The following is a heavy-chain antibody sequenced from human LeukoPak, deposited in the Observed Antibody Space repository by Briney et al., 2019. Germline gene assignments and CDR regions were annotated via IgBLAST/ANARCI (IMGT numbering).Heavy chain of an antibody. CDR3: ARERRGFVPPYYYYYMDV. V-gene: IGHV1-69*06. Sequence: VKVSCKASGYTFTSYGISWVRQAPGQGLEWMGGILPIIDTADYAQKFQGRVTITADISTGTAYMELNSLRSEDTAVYYCARERRGFVPPYYYYYMDVWGKGTTVTVSS. J-gene: IGHJ6*03. CDR1: GYTFTSYG. CDR2: ILPIIDTA. D-gene: IGHD3-10*01.